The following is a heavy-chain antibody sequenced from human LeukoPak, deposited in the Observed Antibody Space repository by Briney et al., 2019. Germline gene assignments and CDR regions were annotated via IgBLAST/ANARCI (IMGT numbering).Heavy chain of an antibody. D-gene: IGHD3-3*01. Sequence: AGGSLRLSCAASGFTFSSYALSWVRQAPGKGLEWVSAISGSGGSTYYADSVKGRFTISRDNSKNTLYLQMNSLRAEDTAVYYCAKARWYPGFGVVIDYGMDVWGQGTTVTVSS. V-gene: IGHV3-23*01. CDR2: ISGSGGST. J-gene: IGHJ6*02. CDR3: AKARWYPGFGVVIDYGMDV. CDR1: GFTFSSYA.